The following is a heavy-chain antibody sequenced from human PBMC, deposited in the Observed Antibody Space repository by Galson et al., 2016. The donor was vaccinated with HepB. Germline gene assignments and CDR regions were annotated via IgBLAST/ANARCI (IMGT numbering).Heavy chain of an antibody. V-gene: IGHV3-9*01. D-gene: IGHD2-2*01. J-gene: IGHJ6*02. CDR2: INWNSGSI. Sequence: SLRLSCAASGFTFDDYAMHWVRQAPGKGLEWVSSINWNSGSIVYADSVKGRFTVSRDNAKSSLYLQMNTVRADDTALYYCVKDVGAGVVVRGAIGVNYYYYGMDVWGQGTTVTVSS. CDR1: GFTFDDYA. CDR3: VKDVGAGVVVRGAIGVNYYYYGMDV.